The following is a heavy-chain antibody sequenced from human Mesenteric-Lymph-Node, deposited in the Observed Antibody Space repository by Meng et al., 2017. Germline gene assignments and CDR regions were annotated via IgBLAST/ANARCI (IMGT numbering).Heavy chain of an antibody. Sequence: LSLTCAASGFTFSSYGMHWVRQAPGKGLEWVAVIWYDGSNKYYADSVKGRFTISRDNSKNTLYLQINSLRAEDTAVYYCAKDPYYDFWSGSFDPWGQGTLVTVSS. D-gene: IGHD3-3*01. CDR3: AKDPYYDFWSGSFDP. CDR1: GFTFSSYG. CDR2: IWYDGSNK. V-gene: IGHV3-33*06. J-gene: IGHJ5*02.